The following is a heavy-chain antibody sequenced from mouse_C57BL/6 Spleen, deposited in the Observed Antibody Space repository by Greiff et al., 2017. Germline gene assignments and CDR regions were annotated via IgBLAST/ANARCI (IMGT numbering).Heavy chain of an antibody. J-gene: IGHJ3*01. V-gene: IGHV5-12*01. CDR3: ARHWDGFAY. D-gene: IGHD4-1*01. CDR1: GFTFSDYY. Sequence: EVKVVESGGGLVQPGGSLKLSCAASGFTFSDYYMYWVRQTPEKRLEWVAYISNGGGSTYYPDTVKGRFTISRDNAKNTLYLQMSRLKSEDTAMYYCARHWDGFAYWGQVTLVTVSA. CDR2: ISNGGGST.